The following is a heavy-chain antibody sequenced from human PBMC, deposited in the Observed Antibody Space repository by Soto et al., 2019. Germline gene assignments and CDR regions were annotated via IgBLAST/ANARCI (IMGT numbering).Heavy chain of an antibody. Sequence: QVQLVQSGAEVKKPGASVKVSCKASGYTFTGYYMHWVRQAPGQGLEWMGWINPNSGGTNYAQKFQGRVTMTRDTSISTAYMELSRLRSDDTAVYYCARALDIVVVSAAPRQHYYYYGMDVWGQGTTVTVSS. CDR1: GYTFTGYY. CDR3: ARALDIVVVSAAPRQHYYYYGMDV. D-gene: IGHD2-2*03. CDR2: INPNSGGT. V-gene: IGHV1-2*02. J-gene: IGHJ6*02.